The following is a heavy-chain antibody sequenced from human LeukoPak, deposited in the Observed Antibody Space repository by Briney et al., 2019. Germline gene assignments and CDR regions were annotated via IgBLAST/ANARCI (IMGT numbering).Heavy chain of an antibody. CDR3: TRTVNSASDF. CDR2: INQNGGVK. D-gene: IGHD4-23*01. J-gene: IGHJ4*02. V-gene: IGHV3-7*03. CDR1: GFTFSSYA. Sequence: GGSLRLSCAASGFTFSSYAMSWVRQAPGKGLEWVATINQNGGVKYYVDSVKGRFTISRDNAKTSLFLQMDSLRIDDTAMYYCTRTVNSASDFWGQGTLVTVSS.